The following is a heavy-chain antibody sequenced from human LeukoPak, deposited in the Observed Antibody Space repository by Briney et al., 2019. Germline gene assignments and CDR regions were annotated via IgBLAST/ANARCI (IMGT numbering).Heavy chain of an antibody. CDR3: ARDGELGNYDY. J-gene: IGHJ4*02. D-gene: IGHD7-27*01. Sequence: SETLSLTCTVSGGSISSYYWSWIRQPAGKGLEWIGRIYTNGSTNYNPSLKSRVTMSVDTSKNQFSLRPSSVTAADTAVYYCARDGELGNYDYWGQGTLVTVSS. CDR1: GGSISSYY. CDR2: IYTNGST. V-gene: IGHV4-4*07.